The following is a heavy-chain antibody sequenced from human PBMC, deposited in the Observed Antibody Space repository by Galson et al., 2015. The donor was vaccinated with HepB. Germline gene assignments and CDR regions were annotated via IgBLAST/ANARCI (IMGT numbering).Heavy chain of an antibody. J-gene: IGHJ6*02. CDR3: AKDLGGQWLVLGYYYYGMDV. CDR1: AFTFSSYG. D-gene: IGHD6-19*01. V-gene: IGHV3-30*18. Sequence: SLRLSCAASAFTFSSYGMHWVRQAPGKGLEWVAVISYDGSNKYYADSVKGRFTISRDNSKNTLYLQMNSLRAEDTAVYYCAKDLGGQWLVLGYYYYGMDVWGQGTTVTVSS. CDR2: ISYDGSNK.